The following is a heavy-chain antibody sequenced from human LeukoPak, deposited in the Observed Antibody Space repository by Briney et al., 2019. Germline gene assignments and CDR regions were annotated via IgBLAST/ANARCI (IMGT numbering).Heavy chain of an antibody. CDR3: ARVGFYYYGMDV. Sequence: SETLSLTCTVSGGSISGYYWGWIRQPPGKGLEWIGSIYYSGSTYYNPSLKSRVTISVDTSKNQFSLKLSSVTAANTAVYYCARVGFYYYGMDVWGQGATVTVSS. V-gene: IGHV4-39*07. J-gene: IGHJ6*02. D-gene: IGHD5-12*01. CDR2: IYYSGST. CDR1: GGSISGYY.